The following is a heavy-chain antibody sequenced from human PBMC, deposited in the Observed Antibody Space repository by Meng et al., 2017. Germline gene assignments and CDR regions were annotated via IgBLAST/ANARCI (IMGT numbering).Heavy chain of an antibody. D-gene: IGHD3-10*01. CDR1: GFTFSSYE. V-gene: IGHV3-33*08. CDR3: ARDRLWFGELSGFDY. CDR2: IWYDGSNK. Sequence: GESLKISCAASGFTFSSYEMNWVRQAPGKGLEWVAVIWYDGSNKYYADSVKGRFTISRDNSKNTLYLQMNSLRAEDTAVYYCARDRLWFGELSGFDYWGQGTLVTVSS. J-gene: IGHJ4*02.